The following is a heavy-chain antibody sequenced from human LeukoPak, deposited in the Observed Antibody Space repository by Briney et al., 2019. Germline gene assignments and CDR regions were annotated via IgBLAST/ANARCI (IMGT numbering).Heavy chain of an antibody. CDR1: GFTFTNSA. CDR2: IVVGSGNA. J-gene: IGHJ4*02. D-gene: IGHD2-15*01. V-gene: IGHV1-58*02. Sequence: ASVKVSCKASGFTFTNSAMQWVRQARGQRLEWIGWIVVGSGNANYAQKFQERVTITRDMSTSTAYMELSSLRSEDTAVYYCARDQDSMGCSGGSCYQTVAYDYWGQGTLVTVSS. CDR3: ARDQDSMGCSGGSCYQTVAYDY.